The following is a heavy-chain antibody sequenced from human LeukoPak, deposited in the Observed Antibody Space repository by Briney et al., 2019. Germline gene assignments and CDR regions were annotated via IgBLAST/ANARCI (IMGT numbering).Heavy chain of an antibody. V-gene: IGHV4-59*12. CDR3: AREHRGRDGYTLDY. D-gene: IGHD5-24*01. CDR1: GASIVRDY. J-gene: IGHJ4*02. Sequence: SETLSLTYTVSGASIVRDYWSWVRQPPGTGLQWIGYVYETGSRNYNPSLERRVSISLDRSKNQFSLRLDSMTAADTAMYYCAREHRGRDGYTLDYWGQGILVTVSS. CDR2: VYETGSR.